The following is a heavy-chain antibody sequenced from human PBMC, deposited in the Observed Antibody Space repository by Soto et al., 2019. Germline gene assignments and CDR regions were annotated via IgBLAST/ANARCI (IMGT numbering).Heavy chain of an antibody. J-gene: IGHJ6*02. CDR3: ARDGGLYAMDV. D-gene: IGHD2-8*01. CDR1: GYSISSGGYY. CDR2: IYDSGYT. Sequence: QVQLQESGPGLVKPSETLSLTCSVSGYSISSGGYYWGGIRQHPGKGLEWIGYIYDSGYTSYNPSLKSRVSISLDMSQNQFSLRLNSVTAADTAVYYCARDGGLYAMDVWGQGTTVIVSS. V-gene: IGHV4-31*03.